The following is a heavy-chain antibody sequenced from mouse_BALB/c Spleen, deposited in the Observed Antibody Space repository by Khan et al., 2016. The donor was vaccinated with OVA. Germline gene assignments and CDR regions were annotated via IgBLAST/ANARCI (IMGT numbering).Heavy chain of an antibody. CDR3: ARTGYGNPFAY. CDR1: GYTFTSYY. D-gene: IGHD2-1*01. Sequence: QVQLKQSGAELVKPGASVKLSCKASGYTFTSYYMYWVKQRPGQGLEWIGGINPSNGGTYFNEKFKSKATLTVDKSSSTAYMQLSSLTSEDSEVSYCARTGYGNPFAYWGQGTLVTVSA. J-gene: IGHJ3*01. V-gene: IGHV1S81*02. CDR2: INPSNGGT.